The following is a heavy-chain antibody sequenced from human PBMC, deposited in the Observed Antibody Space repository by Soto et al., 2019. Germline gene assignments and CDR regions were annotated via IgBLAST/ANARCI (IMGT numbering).Heavy chain of an antibody. CDR3: ARDVVRIAAAGPLYYYYGMDV. V-gene: IGHV1-69*13. J-gene: IGHJ6*02. CDR1: GYTFTSYG. Sequence: VASVKVSCKASGYTFTSYGISWVRQAPGQGLEWMGGIIPIFGTTNYAQKFQGRVTITADESTSTAYMELSSLRSEDTAVYYCARDVVRIAAAGPLYYYYGMDVWGQGTTVTVSS. D-gene: IGHD6-13*01. CDR2: IIPIFGTT.